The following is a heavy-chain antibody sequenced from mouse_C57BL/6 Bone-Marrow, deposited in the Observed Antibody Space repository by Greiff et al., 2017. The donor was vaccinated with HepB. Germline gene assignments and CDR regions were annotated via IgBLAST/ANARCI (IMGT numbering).Heavy chain of an antibody. CDR2: ISYSGST. CDR3: ARGADGYYFDY. Sequence: EVQVVESGPGMVKPSQSLSLTCTVTGYSITSGYDWHWIRHFPGNKLEWMGYISYSGSTNYNPSLKSRISITHDTSKNHFFLKLNSVTTEDTATYYCARGADGYYFDYWGQGTTLTVSS. V-gene: IGHV3-1*01. CDR1: GYSITSGYD. J-gene: IGHJ2*01. D-gene: IGHD2-3*01.